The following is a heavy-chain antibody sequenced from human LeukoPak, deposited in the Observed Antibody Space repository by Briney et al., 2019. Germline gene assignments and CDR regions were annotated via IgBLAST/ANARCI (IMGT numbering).Heavy chain of an antibody. V-gene: IGHV3-20*04. CDR3: ARGGPGYCSSTSCTEAY. CDR1: GFSFDDYG. CDR2: INWNGDDT. J-gene: IGHJ4*02. D-gene: IGHD2-2*01. Sequence: PGGSLRLSCVGFGFSFDDYGMSWVRQAPGKGLEWVSGINWNGDDTGYADSGRGRFTISRDNAKSTLYLQMNNLRAKDTALYYCARGGPGYCSSTSCTEAYWGLGTLVTVSS.